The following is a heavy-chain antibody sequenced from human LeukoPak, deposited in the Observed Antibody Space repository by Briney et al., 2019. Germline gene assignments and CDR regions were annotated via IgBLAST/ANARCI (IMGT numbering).Heavy chain of an antibody. V-gene: IGHV3-48*04. CDR3: ARGSGWGLPHMYYIDY. CDR2: ISSSSSTI. Sequence: PGGSLRLSCAASGFSLSDYSMNWVRQAPGKGLEWVSYISSSSSTIYYADSVKGRFTISRDNAGNSLYLQTNILRAEDTAVYYCARGSGWGLPHMYYIDYWGQGTLVTVSS. D-gene: IGHD2-21*01. J-gene: IGHJ4*02. CDR1: GFSLSDYS.